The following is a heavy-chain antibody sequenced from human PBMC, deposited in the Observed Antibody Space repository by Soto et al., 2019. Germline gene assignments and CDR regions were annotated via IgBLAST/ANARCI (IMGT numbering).Heavy chain of an antibody. Sequence: QVQLQQSGPGLVKPSQTLSLTCTISGDSVSTNHVTWNWIRQSPSRGLEWLGRTFYRSKYYYDYALSVKGRITINADTSKNQFSLQMNSVTPEDTAVYYCARNEGSGYDYFFDFWGQGLLVTVSS. CDR1: GDSVSTNHVT. D-gene: IGHD5-12*01. CDR2: TFYRSKYYY. J-gene: IGHJ4*02. V-gene: IGHV6-1*01. CDR3: ARNEGSGYDYFFDF.